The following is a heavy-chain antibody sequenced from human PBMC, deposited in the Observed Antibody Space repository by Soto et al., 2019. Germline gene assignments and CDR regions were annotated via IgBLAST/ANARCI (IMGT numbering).Heavy chain of an antibody. V-gene: IGHV4-34*01. D-gene: IGHD3-9*01. J-gene: IGHJ6*02. Sequence: SETLSITCAFYGGSFSVYYWSWIRQPPGKGLEWIGEINHSGSTNYNPSLKSRVTISVDTSKNQFSLKLSSVTAEDTAVYYCARGLVLRYFDWLLSNYYYGMDVWGQGTTVTV. CDR3: ARGLVLRYFDWLLSNYYYGMDV. CDR2: INHSGST. CDR1: GGSFSVYY.